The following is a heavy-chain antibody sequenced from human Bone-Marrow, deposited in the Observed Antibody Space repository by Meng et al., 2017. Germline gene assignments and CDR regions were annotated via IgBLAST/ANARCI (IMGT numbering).Heavy chain of an antibody. J-gene: IGHJ6*02. D-gene: IGHD2-21*02. Sequence: GESLKISWAASGFTFSSYAMHWVRQAPGKGLEWVAVISYDGSNKYYADSVKRRFTISRDNSKNTLYLQMNSLGAEDTAVYYCARDLGRGGDGLYYYYYGIDVWGQGTTVTVSS. CDR2: ISYDGSNK. V-gene: IGHV3-30*04. CDR3: ARDLGRGGDGLYYYYYGIDV. CDR1: GFTFSSYA.